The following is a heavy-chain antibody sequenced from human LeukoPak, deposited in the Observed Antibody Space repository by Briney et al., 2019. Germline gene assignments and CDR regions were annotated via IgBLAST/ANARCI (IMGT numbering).Heavy chain of an antibody. CDR3: ARPRVPSYYYYYMDV. J-gene: IGHJ6*03. CDR1: GFTVSGYY. Sequence: PGGSLRLSCAASGFTVSGYYMIWVRQAPGKGLEWVSVINSGGSTYYADSVKGRFTISRDNLRNTLHLQMNSLRSEDTAVYYCARPRVPSYYYYYMDVWGKGTTVTVSS. V-gene: IGHV3-53*05. CDR2: INSGGST.